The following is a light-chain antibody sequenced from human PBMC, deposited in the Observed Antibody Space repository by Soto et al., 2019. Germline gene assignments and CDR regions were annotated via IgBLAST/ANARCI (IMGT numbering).Light chain of an antibody. CDR2: MVS. CDR3: MQATQFPQVT. CDR1: HSLVHRDGNTC. V-gene: IGKV2-24*01. Sequence: DIVMTQAPLSSPVTLGQPASISCRSSHSLVHRDGNTCLNWLHHRPGQPPRLLLYMVSKRFSGVPDRFSGSGAGTDFTLKISRVEPEDVGFYYCMQATQFPQVTFGQGTRLENK. J-gene: IGKJ5*01.